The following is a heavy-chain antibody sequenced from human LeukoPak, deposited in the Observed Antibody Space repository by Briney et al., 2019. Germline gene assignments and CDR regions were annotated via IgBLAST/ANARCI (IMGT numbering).Heavy chain of an antibody. CDR2: ISAYNGNT. CDR3: ARRGTLRDAYSAYDY. D-gene: IGHD5-24*01. J-gene: IGHJ4*02. CDR1: GYTFTRYG. V-gene: IGHV1-18*01. Sequence: GASVKVSCKTSGYTFTRYGISWVRQAPGQGLEWMGWISAYNGNTNYAQKLQGRVTMTTDTSTSTAYMELRSLRSDDTAVYYCARRGTLRDAYSAYDYWGQGTLVTVSS.